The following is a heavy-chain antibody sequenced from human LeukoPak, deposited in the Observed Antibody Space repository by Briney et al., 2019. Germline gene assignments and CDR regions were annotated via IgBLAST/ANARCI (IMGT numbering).Heavy chain of an antibody. CDR3: ARDEENTAAPPYFDY. CDR2: INPSGGST. V-gene: IGHV1-46*01. J-gene: IGHJ4*02. Sequence: ASVKVSCKASGYTFTSYYMHWVRQAPGQGLEWMGIINPSGGSTSYAQKFQGRVTMTRDTSTSTVYMELSSLRSEDTAVYYCARDEENTAAPPYFDYWGQGTLVTVSS. D-gene: IGHD5-18*01. CDR1: GYTFTSYY.